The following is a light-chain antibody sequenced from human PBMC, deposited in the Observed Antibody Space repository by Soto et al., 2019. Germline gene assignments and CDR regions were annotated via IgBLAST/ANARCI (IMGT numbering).Light chain of an antibody. Sequence: DIQMTQSPSTLSASVGDRLTITCRASQSISSWLAWYQQKPGKAPKLLIYDASSLESGVPSRFSGSGSATEFTLTISSLQPDDFATYYCQQYNNYWTFGQGTKVDI. J-gene: IGKJ1*01. CDR1: QSISSW. V-gene: IGKV1-5*01. CDR2: DAS. CDR3: QQYNNYWT.